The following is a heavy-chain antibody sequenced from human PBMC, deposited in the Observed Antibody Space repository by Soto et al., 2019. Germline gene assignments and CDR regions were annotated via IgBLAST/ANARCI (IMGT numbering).Heavy chain of an antibody. V-gene: IGHV4-30-4*01. CDR1: GGSTSSDNY. CDR2: IYYSGNT. Sequence: SETLSLTCTVSGGSTSSDNYWSWIRQPPGKGLEWIGHIYYSGNTDYDPSLKSRLAISIDTSKNQFSLKLSSVTAADTAVYFCAREGGESSDGLYYFDSWGQGSLVTVSS. J-gene: IGHJ4*02. D-gene: IGHD3-16*01. CDR3: AREGGESSDGLYYFDS.